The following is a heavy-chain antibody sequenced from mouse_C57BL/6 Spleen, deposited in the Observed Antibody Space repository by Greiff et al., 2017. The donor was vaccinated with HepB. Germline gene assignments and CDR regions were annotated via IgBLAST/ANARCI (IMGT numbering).Heavy chain of an antibody. V-gene: IGHV5-12*01. CDR1: GFTFSDYY. CDR2: ISNGGGST. Sequence: EVQLVESGGGLVQPGGSLKLSCAASGFTFSDYYMYWVRQTPEKRLEWVAYISNGGGSTYYPDTVKGRFTISRDNAKNTLYLQMSRLKSEDTAMYYCARPNYSNYGAMDYWGQGTSVTVSS. CDR3: ARPNYSNYGAMDY. D-gene: IGHD2-5*01. J-gene: IGHJ4*01.